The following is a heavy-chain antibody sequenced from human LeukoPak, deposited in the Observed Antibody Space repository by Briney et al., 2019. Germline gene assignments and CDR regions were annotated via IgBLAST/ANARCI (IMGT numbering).Heavy chain of an antibody. Sequence: SETLSLTCTVSGGSISSYYWSWIPQPPGKGLEWIGYIYYSGSTNYNPSLKSRVTISVDTSKNQFSLKLSSVTAADTAVYYCARSHQQWLVMWANAFDIWGQGTMVTVSS. D-gene: IGHD6-19*01. V-gene: IGHV4-59*01. CDR1: GGSISSYY. CDR2: IYYSGST. CDR3: ARSHQQWLVMWANAFDI. J-gene: IGHJ3*02.